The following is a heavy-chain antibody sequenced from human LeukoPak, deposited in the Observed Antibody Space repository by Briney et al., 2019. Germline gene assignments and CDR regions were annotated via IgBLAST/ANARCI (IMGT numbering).Heavy chain of an antibody. D-gene: IGHD2-8*01. Sequence: GGSLRLSCAASGFTFSSYAMSWVRQAPGKGLEWVSAISGSGGSTYYADSVKGRFTISRDNSKNTLYPQMNSLRAEDTAVYYCARDGCTNGVCYYFDYWGLGTLVTVSS. CDR3: ARDGCTNGVCYYFDY. J-gene: IGHJ4*02. CDR2: ISGSGGST. V-gene: IGHV3-23*01. CDR1: GFTFSSYA.